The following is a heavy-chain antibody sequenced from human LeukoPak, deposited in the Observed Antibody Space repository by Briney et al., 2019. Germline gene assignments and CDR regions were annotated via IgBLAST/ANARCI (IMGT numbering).Heavy chain of an antibody. J-gene: IGHJ4*02. V-gene: IGHV5-51*01. CDR2: IYPGDSDT. CDR3: AREGRDGFRTTDY. CDR1: GYSFTSYW. Sequence: GESLKISCKGSGYSFTSYWIGWVRQMPGKDLEWMGVIYPGDSDTRYSPSSQGQVTISADKSISTAYLQWSSLKASDTAMYYCAREGRDGFRTTDYWGQGTLVTVSS. D-gene: IGHD5-24*01.